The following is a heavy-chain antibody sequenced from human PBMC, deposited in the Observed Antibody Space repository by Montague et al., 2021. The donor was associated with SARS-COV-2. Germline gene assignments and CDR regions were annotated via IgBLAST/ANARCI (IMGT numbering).Heavy chain of an antibody. Sequence: PALVKPTQTLTLTCTFSGFSLTTSAMCVSWICQPPGKAPEWLARIDWDDDKHYNASLKTRLTISKDTSKNHVVLTMTNMDPVDTGTYYCARRRQPDGNYAPLGYYGLDVWGRGTTATVSS. CDR3: ARRRQPDGNYAPLGYYGLDV. CDR1: GFSLTTSAMC. D-gene: IGHD1-7*01. V-gene: IGHV2-70*11. J-gene: IGHJ6*02. CDR2: IDWDDDK.